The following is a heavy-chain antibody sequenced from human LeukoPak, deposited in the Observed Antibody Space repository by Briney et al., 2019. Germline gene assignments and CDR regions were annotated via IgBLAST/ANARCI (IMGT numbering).Heavy chain of an antibody. CDR1: GFTFSSYS. D-gene: IGHD1-14*01. V-gene: IGHV3-21*01. CDR3: ARDLANTGAFDI. J-gene: IGHJ3*02. Sequence: PGGSLRLSCAASGFTFSSYSMNWVRQAPGKGLEWVSSISSSSSYIYYADSVKGRFTISRDNAKNSLYLQMNSLRAEDTAVYYCARDLANTGAFDIWGQGTMVTVSS. CDR2: ISSSSSYI.